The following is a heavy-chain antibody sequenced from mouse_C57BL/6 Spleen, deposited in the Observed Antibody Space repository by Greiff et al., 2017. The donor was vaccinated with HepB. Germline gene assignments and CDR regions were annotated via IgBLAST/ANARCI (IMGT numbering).Heavy chain of an antibody. CDR3: AREGTYDGYYVGWFAY. CDR1: GYSITSGYY. CDR2: ISYDGSN. J-gene: IGHJ3*01. V-gene: IGHV3-6*01. D-gene: IGHD2-3*01. Sequence: EVQLQESGPGLVKPSQSLSLTCSVTGYSITSGYYWNWIRQFPGNKLEWMGYISYDGSNNYNPSLKNRISITRDTSKNQFFLKLNSVTTEDTATYYCAREGTYDGYYVGWFAYWGQGTLVTVSA.